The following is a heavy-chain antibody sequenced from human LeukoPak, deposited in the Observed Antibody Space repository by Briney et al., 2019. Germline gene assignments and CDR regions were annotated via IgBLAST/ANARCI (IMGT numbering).Heavy chain of an antibody. CDR2: ISYDGSNK. D-gene: IGHD6-13*01. Sequence: GRSLRLSCAASGFTFSNYAMHWVRQAPGKGLKCVAVISYDGSNKYYADFVKGRFTISRDHSKNTLYLQMNSLRPEDTAVYYCAKDRSSSWYLAPHYFDYWGQGTLVTVSS. CDR3: AKDRSSSWYLAPHYFDY. CDR1: GFTFSNYA. J-gene: IGHJ4*02. V-gene: IGHV3-30-3*01.